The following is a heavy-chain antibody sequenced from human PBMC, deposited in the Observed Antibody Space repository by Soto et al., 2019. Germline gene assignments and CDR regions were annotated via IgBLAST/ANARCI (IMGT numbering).Heavy chain of an antibody. V-gene: IGHV4-30-4*01. D-gene: IGHD3-10*01. CDR3: SRGSTYYGFLP. J-gene: IGHJ5*02. Sequence: QVQLQESGPGLVKPSQTLSLTCTVSGDSMGSGDYYWTGIRQPPGKGLEWIGYIYYIGTTFYNPSLEGRVNISLDTSKHHLSLRLTSVTAADTAVYYFSRGSTYYGFLPGGQGTLVTVS. CDR2: IYYIGTT. CDR1: GDSMGSGDYY.